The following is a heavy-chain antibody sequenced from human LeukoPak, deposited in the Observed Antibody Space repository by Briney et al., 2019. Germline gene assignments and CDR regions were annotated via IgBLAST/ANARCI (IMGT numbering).Heavy chain of an antibody. CDR1: GGSISSYY. J-gene: IGHJ4*02. D-gene: IGHD3-3*01. V-gene: IGHV4-59*01. CDR2: ISYSGSS. Sequence: SETLSLTCTVSGGSISSYYWSWVRQPPGKGLEWVGFISYSGSSNYNPSLKSRVTISVDTSKNQFSLNLTSVTAADTAVYYCARGKTHAEPHITIFGVVTPDFDYWGQGTLVTVSS. CDR3: ARGKTHAEPHITIFGVVTPDFDY.